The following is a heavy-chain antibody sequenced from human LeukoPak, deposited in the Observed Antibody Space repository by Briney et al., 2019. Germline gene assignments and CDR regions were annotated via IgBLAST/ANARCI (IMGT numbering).Heavy chain of an antibody. Sequence: GGSLRLSCAASGFTFTDYYMSWIRQAPGKGLEWISYISPTGSRIYYTDSVKGRFTISRDNAKNSLYLQMNSLRAEDTALYYCAKDLIAVAATGFDYWGQGTLVTVSS. J-gene: IGHJ4*02. D-gene: IGHD6-19*01. CDR2: ISPTGSRI. V-gene: IGHV3-11*01. CDR3: AKDLIAVAATGFDY. CDR1: GFTFTDYY.